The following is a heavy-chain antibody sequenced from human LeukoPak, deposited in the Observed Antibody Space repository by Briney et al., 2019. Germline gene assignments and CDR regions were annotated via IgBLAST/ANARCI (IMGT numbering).Heavy chain of an antibody. Sequence: SETLSLTCTVSGGSISSYYWSWIRQPAGKGLEWIGRIYTSGSTNYNPSLKSRVTMSVDTSKNQFSLKLSSVTAADTAVYYCARDNPTRIPRYSYGYRYYYYMDVWGKGTTVTVSS. J-gene: IGHJ6*03. CDR1: GGSISSYY. D-gene: IGHD5-18*01. CDR3: ARDNPTRIPRYSYGYRYYYYMDV. CDR2: IYTSGST. V-gene: IGHV4-4*07.